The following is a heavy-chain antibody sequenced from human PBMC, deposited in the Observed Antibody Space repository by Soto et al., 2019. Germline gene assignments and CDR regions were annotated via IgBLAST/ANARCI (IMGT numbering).Heavy chain of an antibody. D-gene: IGHD6-6*01. CDR2: ISDGDGDT. J-gene: IGHJ4*02. V-gene: IGHV3-23*01. Sequence: EVLLLQSGGGLVQPGGSLRLSCAAAGFTFSNYAMTWVRQAPGKGLEWVSDISDGDGDTHYADSVKGRFTISRDNSKNTLYLQLNSLRAEDTAVYYCAKEAARPGPCDSWGQGTLVTVSS. CDR1: GFTFSNYA. CDR3: AKEAARPGPCDS.